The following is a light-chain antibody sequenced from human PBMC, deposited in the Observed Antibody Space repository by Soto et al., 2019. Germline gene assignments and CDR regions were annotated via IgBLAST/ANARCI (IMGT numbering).Light chain of an antibody. CDR3: SSYAGSSNV. Sequence: HSVLTQPASVSGSPGQSITISCTGTSSDVGGYKYVSWYQQHPGKAPKLMIYEVSNRPSGVSDRFSGSKSGNTASLTVSGLQAEDEADYYCSSYAGSSNVFGTGTKVTVL. J-gene: IGLJ1*01. V-gene: IGLV2-14*01. CDR2: EVS. CDR1: SSDVGGYKY.